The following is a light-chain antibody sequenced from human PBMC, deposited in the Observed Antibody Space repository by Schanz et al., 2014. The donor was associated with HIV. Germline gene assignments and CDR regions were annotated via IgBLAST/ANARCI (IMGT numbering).Light chain of an antibody. CDR2: DVS. J-gene: IGLJ3*02. Sequence: QSALTQPASVSGSPGQSITISCTGTSSDIGGYNYVSWYQQLPDKVPKLIIYDVSNRPSGVSNRFSGSKSGNTASLTISGLQAEDEADYFCTSYTSSSTLVLFGGGTKLTVL. V-gene: IGLV2-14*03. CDR3: TSYTSSSTLVL. CDR1: SSDIGGYNY.